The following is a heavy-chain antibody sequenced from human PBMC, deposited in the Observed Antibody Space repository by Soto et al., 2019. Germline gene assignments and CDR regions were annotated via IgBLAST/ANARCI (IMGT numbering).Heavy chain of an antibody. V-gene: IGHV1-24*01. CDR1: GYTLTELS. D-gene: IGHD3-10*01. Sequence: GASVKVSCKVSGYTLTELSMHWVRQAPGKGLEWMGGFDPEDGETIYAQKFQGGVTMTEDTSTDTAYMELSSLRSEDTAVYYCATSEWFGELRYSPMDVWGQGTTVTVSS. CDR3: ATSEWFGELRYSPMDV. J-gene: IGHJ6*02. CDR2: FDPEDGET.